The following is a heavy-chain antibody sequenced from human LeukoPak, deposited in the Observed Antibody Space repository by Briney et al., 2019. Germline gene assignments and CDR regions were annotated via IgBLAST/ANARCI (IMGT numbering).Heavy chain of an antibody. CDR1: GYTLTSYG. Sequence: GASVKVSCKASGYTLTSYGISWVRQAPGQGLEWMGWISAYNGNTNYAQKLQGRVTMTTDTSTSTAYMELRSLRSDDTAVYYCAREIGESLSGAFDIWGQGTMVTVSS. CDR2: ISAYNGNT. CDR3: AREIGESLSGAFDI. D-gene: IGHD4-17*01. J-gene: IGHJ3*02. V-gene: IGHV1-18*01.